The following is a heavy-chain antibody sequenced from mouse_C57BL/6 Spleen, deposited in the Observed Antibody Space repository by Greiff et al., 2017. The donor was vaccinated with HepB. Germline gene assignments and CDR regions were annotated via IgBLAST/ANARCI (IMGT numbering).Heavy chain of an antibody. CDR2: INPSTGGT. CDR3: ARDYGSSWGFAY. D-gene: IGHD1-1*01. J-gene: IGHJ3*01. V-gene: IGHV1-42*01. CDR1: GYSFTGYY. Sequence: VQLKESGPELVKPGASVKISCKASGYSFTGYYMNWVKQSPEKSLEWIGEINPSTGGTTYNQKFKAKATLTVDKSSSTAYMQLKSLTSEDSAVYYCARDYGSSWGFAYWGQGTLVTVSA.